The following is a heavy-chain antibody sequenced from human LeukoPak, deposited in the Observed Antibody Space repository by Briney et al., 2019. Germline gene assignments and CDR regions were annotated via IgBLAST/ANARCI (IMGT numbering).Heavy chain of an antibody. J-gene: IGHJ3*02. CDR3: ARAPRGVVVKSDAFDI. CDR2: INHSGST. D-gene: IGHD2-15*01. Sequence: SETLSLTCAVYGGSFSGYYWSWIRQPPGKGPEWIGEINHSGSTNYNPSLKSRVTISVDTSKNQFSLKLSSVTAADTAVYYCARAPRGVVVKSDAFDIWGQGTMVTVSS. CDR1: GGSFSGYY. V-gene: IGHV4-34*01.